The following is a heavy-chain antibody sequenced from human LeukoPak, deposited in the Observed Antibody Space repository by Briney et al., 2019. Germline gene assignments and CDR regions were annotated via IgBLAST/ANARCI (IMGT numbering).Heavy chain of an antibody. V-gene: IGHV4-39*01. CDR1: GGSFSGYY. D-gene: IGHD3-22*01. CDR2: IYYSGST. CDR3: ARLIPMRYYDSSGYFDY. J-gene: IGHJ4*02. Sequence: PSETLSLTCAVYGGSFSGYYWGWIRQPPGKGLEWIGSIYYSGSTCYNPSLKSRVTISVDTSKNQFSLKLSSVTAADTAVNYCARLIPMRYYDSSGYFDYWGQGTLVTVSS.